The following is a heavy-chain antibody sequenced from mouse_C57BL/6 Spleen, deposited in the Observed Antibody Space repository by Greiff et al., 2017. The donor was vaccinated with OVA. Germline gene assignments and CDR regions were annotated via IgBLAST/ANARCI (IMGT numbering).Heavy chain of an antibody. CDR2: ISSGGDYI. D-gene: IGHD3-2*02. J-gene: IGHJ2*01. CDR3: TGGGSSGLDY. CDR1: GFTFSSYA. Sequence: DVQLVESGEGLVKPGGSLKLSCAASGFTFSSYAMSWVRQTPGKRLEWVAYISSGGDYIYYADTVKGRFTISRDNARNTLYLQMSSLKSEDTAMCYCTGGGSSGLDYWGQGTTRTVSS. V-gene: IGHV5-9-1*02.